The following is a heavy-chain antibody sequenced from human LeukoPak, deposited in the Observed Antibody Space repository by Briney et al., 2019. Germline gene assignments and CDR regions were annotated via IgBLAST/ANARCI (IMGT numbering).Heavy chain of an antibody. CDR1: GGSFSGYY. CDR3: ARVRRWLQPGAFDI. Sequence: SETLSLTCAVYGGSFSGYYWSWIRQPPGKGLEWIGEINHSGSTNYNPSLKSRVTISVDTSKNQFSLKLSSVTAADTAVYYCARVRRWLQPGAFDIWGQGTMVTASS. D-gene: IGHD5-24*01. V-gene: IGHV4-34*01. CDR2: INHSGST. J-gene: IGHJ3*02.